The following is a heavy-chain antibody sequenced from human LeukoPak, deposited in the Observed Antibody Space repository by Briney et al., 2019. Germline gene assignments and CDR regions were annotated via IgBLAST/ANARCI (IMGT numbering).Heavy chain of an antibody. Sequence: SVKFSCKASGGTFSSYGISWVRQAPGKGLEWMGGIIPIFGTAKKARKFQGRATINPDKSPSTAYMEASSLRAEGTAGYYLGRGGGRYSGYASDGIQLWFTRSMEDAFDIWGQGTMVTVSS. D-gene: IGHD5-18*01. J-gene: IGHJ3*02. CDR1: GGTFSSYG. V-gene: IGHV1-69*06. CDR2: IIPIFGTA. CDR3: GRGGGRYSGYASDGIQLWFTRSMEDAFDI.